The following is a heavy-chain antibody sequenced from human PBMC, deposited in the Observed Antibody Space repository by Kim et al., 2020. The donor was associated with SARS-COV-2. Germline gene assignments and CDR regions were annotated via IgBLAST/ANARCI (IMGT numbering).Heavy chain of an antibody. J-gene: IGHJ5*02. CDR3: ARHDWFDP. CDR1: GFTVSADH. Sequence: GGSPRLSCAASGFTVSADHMSWVRQAPGKGLEWVSLLFSDRTTFYADSVRGRFTISRDDSRNTVFLEMNSLRPEDTAAYYCARHDWFDPWGHGTQVTVSS. CDR2: LFSDRTT. V-gene: IGHV3-53*01.